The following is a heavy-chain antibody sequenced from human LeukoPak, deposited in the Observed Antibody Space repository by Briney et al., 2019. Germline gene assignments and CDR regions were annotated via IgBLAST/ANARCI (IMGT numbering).Heavy chain of an antibody. D-gene: IGHD3-22*01. Sequence: PGRSLRLSCAASGFTFSSYGMHWVRQAPGKGLEWVAVISYDGSNKYYADSVKGRFTISRDNSKNTLYLQMNSLRAEDTAVYYCAKDSSYYDSQGVERWGQGTLVTASS. CDR1: GFTFSSYG. V-gene: IGHV3-30*18. J-gene: IGHJ4*02. CDR3: AKDSSYYDSQGVER. CDR2: ISYDGSNK.